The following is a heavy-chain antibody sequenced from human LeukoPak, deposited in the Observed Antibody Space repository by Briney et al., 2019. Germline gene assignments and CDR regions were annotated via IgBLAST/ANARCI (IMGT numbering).Heavy chain of an antibody. CDR3: AKDYYGDYFGYFDY. D-gene: IGHD4-17*01. CDR1: GFTFSSYA. V-gene: IGHV3-23*01. CDR2: ISGSGGST. J-gene: IGHJ4*02. Sequence: PGGSLRLSCAASGFTFSSYAMSWVRQAPRKGLEWVSAISGSGGSTYYADSVKGRFTISRDNSKNTLYLQMNSLRAEDTAVYYCAKDYYGDYFGYFDYWGQGTLVTVSS.